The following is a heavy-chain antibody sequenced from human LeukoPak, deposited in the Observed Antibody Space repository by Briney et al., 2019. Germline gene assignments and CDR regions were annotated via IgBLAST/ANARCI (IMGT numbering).Heavy chain of an antibody. D-gene: IGHD3-10*02. CDR2: INPNSGDT. J-gene: IGHJ4*02. CDR1: GYTFTGYY. CDR3: ARDLTMFVVVPGY. Sequence: VSVKVSCKASGYTFTGYYLHWVRQAPGQGLEWMGWINPNSGDTNYAQKFQGRVTMTRDTSINTAYMELSRLRSDDTAVYHCARDLTMFVVVPGYWGQGTLVTVSS. V-gene: IGHV1-2*02.